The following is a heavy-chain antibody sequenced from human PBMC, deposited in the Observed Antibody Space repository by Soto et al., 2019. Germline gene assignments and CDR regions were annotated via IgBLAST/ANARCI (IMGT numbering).Heavy chain of an antibody. CDR1: EFTFSSYA. J-gene: IGHJ6*02. V-gene: IGHV3-23*01. CDR2: ISGSGGST. Sequence: GGSLRLSCGASEFTFSSYAMSWVRQAPGKGLEWVSAISGSGGSTYYADSVKGRFTISRDNSKNTLYLQMNSLRAEDTAVYYCAKKASTIYYYYGMDVWGQGTTVTVSS. CDR3: AKKASTIYYYYGMDV.